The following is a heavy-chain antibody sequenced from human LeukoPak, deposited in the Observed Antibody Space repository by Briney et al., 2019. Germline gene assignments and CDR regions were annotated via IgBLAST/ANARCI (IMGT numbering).Heavy chain of an antibody. J-gene: IGHJ3*02. V-gene: IGHV3-53*01. CDR2: IYSGGST. CDR1: GFTVSSNY. D-gene: IGHD6-19*01. Sequence: GGSLRLSCAASGFTVSSNYMSWVRQAPWKGLEWVSVIYSGGSTYYADSVKGRFTISRDNSKNTLYLQMNSLRAEDTAVYYCASPTSGQSFDIWGQGTTVTVSS. CDR3: ASPTSGQSFDI.